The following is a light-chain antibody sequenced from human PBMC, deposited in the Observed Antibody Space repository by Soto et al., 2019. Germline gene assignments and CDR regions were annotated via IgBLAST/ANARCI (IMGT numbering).Light chain of an antibody. J-gene: IGKJ5*01. CDR2: AAS. CDR1: QGISGY. Sequence: AIRMTQSPSSLSSSNGDRVTITCRASQGISGYLAWYQQKPGKAPKRLIYAASTLQSGVPSRFSASGSGTDFTLTISSLKSEDFATYYCQQYYSYTITFGQGTRLEIK. V-gene: IGKV1-8*01. CDR3: QQYYSYTIT.